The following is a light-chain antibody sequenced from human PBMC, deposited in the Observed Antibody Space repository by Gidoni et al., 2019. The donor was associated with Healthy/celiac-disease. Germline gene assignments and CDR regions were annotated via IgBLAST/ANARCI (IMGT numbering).Light chain of an antibody. Sequence: DIQMTQSPSSVSASVGDRVTITCRASQGISSWIAWYQQKPGKAPKLLIYAASSLQSGVPSRFSGSGSGTDFTLTISSLQPADFATYYCKQDNSFPLTFGGGNKVEIK. CDR2: AAS. V-gene: IGKV1-12*01. CDR1: QGISSW. CDR3: KQDNSFPLT. J-gene: IGKJ4*01.